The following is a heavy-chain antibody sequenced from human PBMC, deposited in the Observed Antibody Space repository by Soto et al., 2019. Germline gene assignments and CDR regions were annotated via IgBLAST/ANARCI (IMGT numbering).Heavy chain of an antibody. J-gene: IGHJ5*02. V-gene: IGHV4-31*03. CDR1: GGSISSGGYY. CDR3: ARCYQLPSHWFDP. D-gene: IGHD2-2*01. CDR2: IYYSGST. Sequence: SETLSLTCTVSGGSISSGGYYGSWIRQHPGKGLEWIGYIYYSGSTYYNPSLKSRVTISVDTSKNQFSLKLSSVTAADTAVYYCARCYQLPSHWFDPWGQGTLGTVSS.